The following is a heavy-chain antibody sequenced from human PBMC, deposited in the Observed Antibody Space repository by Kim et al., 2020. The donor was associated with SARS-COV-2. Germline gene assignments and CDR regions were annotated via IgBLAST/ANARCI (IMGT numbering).Heavy chain of an antibody. CDR1: GFTFSSYA. CDR2: ISYDGSNK. CDR3: AKALGGDSGY. Sequence: GGSLRLSCAASGFTFSSYAMHWVRQAPGKGLEWVAVISYDGSNKYYADSVKGRFTISRDNSKNTLYLQMNSLRAEDTAVYYCAKALGGDSGYWGQGTLVT. V-gene: IGHV3-30*04. J-gene: IGHJ4*02. D-gene: IGHD2-21*02.